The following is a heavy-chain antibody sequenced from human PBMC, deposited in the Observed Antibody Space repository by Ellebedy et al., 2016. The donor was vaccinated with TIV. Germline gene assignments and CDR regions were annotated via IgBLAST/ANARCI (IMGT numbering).Heavy chain of an antibody. CDR3: ARDQWLGRAYYFDS. CDR2: IKQDGSEK. Sequence: GGSLRLSCGTSGFTFSNYWMNWVRQAPGKGLEWVANIKQDGSEKYYVDSVKGRFSISRDNTKNSLYLQMNSLTDEDTAVYYCARDQWLGRAYYFDSWGQGTLVTVSS. D-gene: IGHD6-19*01. J-gene: IGHJ4*02. V-gene: IGHV3-7*01. CDR1: GFTFSNYW.